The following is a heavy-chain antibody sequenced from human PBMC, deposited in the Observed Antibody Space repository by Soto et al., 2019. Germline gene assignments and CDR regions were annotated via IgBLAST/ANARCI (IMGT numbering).Heavy chain of an antibody. D-gene: IGHD3-22*01. CDR2: VYSGSAT. J-gene: IGHJ4*02. Sequence: GGSLRLSCAASGFIVSDNYMNWVRQAPGKGLEWLSVVYSGSATYYADSVKGRFTISRDNSKNTVFLQMNSLRAEDTAVYYCARGKSGYLTFDYWGQGTLVTVSS. CDR1: GFIVSDNY. V-gene: IGHV3-53*01. CDR3: ARGKSGYLTFDY.